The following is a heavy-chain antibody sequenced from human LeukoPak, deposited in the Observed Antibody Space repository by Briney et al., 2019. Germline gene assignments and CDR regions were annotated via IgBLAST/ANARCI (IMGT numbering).Heavy chain of an antibody. J-gene: IGHJ4*02. CDR1: GFTFSSYW. Sequence: GGSLRLSCAASGFTFSSYWMHWVRQAPGKGLVWVSRINSDGSTTNYADYVKGRFTISRDNAKNTLYLQMNSLRAEDTAVYYCARRSSGSSPYYFDYWGQGTLVTVSS. CDR2: INSDGSTT. D-gene: IGHD1-26*01. CDR3: ARRSSGSSPYYFDY. V-gene: IGHV3-74*01.